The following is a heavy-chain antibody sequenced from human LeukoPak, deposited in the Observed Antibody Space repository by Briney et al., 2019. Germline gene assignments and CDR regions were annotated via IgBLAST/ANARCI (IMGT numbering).Heavy chain of an antibody. Sequence: NPSETLSLTCTVSGGSISSYYWSWIRQPAGKGLEWIGRIYTSGSTNYNPSLKSRVTMSVDTSKNQLSLKLSSVTAADTAVYYCARDQPGIAAAGTYDYWGQGTLVTVSS. CDR2: IYTSGST. V-gene: IGHV4-4*07. J-gene: IGHJ4*02. CDR1: GGSISSYY. CDR3: ARDQPGIAAAGTYDY. D-gene: IGHD6-13*01.